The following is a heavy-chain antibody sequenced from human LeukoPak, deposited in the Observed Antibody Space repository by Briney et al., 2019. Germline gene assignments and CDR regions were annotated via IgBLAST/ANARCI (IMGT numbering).Heavy chain of an antibody. V-gene: IGHV4-34*01. J-gene: IGHJ4*02. CDR3: ARDNSVTIAGHHTLDY. D-gene: IGHD4-17*01. Sequence: SETLSLTCAVYGGSFSSYSWSWIRQAPGKGLEWIGEINHSGSTSYNPSLKSRVTISVDASKNQFSLNLSSVTAADTAVYYCARDNSVTIAGHHTLDYWGQGTLVTVSS. CDR1: GGSFSSYS. CDR2: INHSGST.